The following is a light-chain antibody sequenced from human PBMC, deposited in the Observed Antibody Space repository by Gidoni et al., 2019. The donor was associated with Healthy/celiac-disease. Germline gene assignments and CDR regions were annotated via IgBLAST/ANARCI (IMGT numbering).Light chain of an antibody. J-gene: IGKJ1*01. CDR3: QQSYSTLVT. Sequence: DIQMTQSPSSLSASVGDRVTITSRASQSISSYLNWYQQKPGKAPKLLIYAASSLQSGVPSRISGSGSGTDFTLTISSLQPEDFATYYCQQSYSTLVTFGQGTKVEIK. CDR2: AAS. V-gene: IGKV1-39*01. CDR1: QSISSY.